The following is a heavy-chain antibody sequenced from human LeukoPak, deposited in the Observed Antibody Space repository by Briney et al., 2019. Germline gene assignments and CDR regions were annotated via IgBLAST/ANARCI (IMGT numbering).Heavy chain of an antibody. D-gene: IGHD3-10*01. CDR2: IYYSGST. J-gene: IGHJ4*02. CDR1: GGSIGSYF. CDR3: ARDRSYYGSGSYFDY. Sequence: SETLSLTCTVSGGSIGSYFWNWIRQPPGKGLEWIGYIYYSGSTNYNPSLKSRVTISVDTSKNQFSLKLSSVTAADTAVYYCARDRSYYGSGSYFDYWGQGTLVTVSS. V-gene: IGHV4-59*01.